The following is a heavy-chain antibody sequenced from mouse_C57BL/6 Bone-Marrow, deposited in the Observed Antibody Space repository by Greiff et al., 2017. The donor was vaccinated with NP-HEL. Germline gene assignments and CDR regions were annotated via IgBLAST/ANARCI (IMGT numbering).Heavy chain of an antibody. CDR3: ARQDYAMDY. V-gene: IGHV5-15*01. CDR2: ISNLAYSI. Sequence: EVKLQESGGGLVQPGGSLKLSCAASGFTFSDYGMAWVRQAPRKGPEWVAFISNLAYSIYYADTVTGRFTISRENAKNTLYLEMSSLRSEDTAMYYCARQDYAMDYWGQGTSVTVSS. J-gene: IGHJ4*01. CDR1: GFTFSDYG.